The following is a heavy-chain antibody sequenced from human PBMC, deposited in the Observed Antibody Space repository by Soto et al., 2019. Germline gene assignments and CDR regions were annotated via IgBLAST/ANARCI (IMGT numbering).Heavy chain of an antibody. J-gene: IGHJ6*02. CDR3: ARDPSRITFFGVAWWDGMDV. Sequence: QVQLVQSGAEVEKPGASVKVSCKASGYTFTSYGITWVRQAPGQGPEWMGWISTYNGNTNYAQKLQGRVTMTTDTSTSTAYMDLRILRSDDTAVYYRARDPSRITFFGVAWWDGMDVWGQGTTVTVSS. CDR1: GYTFTSYG. V-gene: IGHV1-18*01. CDR2: ISTYNGNT. D-gene: IGHD3-3*01.